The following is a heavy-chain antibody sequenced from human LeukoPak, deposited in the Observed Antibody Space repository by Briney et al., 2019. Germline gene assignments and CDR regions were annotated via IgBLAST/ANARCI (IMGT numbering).Heavy chain of an antibody. Sequence: GGSLRLSCAASGFTFSNYNMNWVRQAPGKGLEWVSPISSSSSYIYYADSVKGRFTISRDNSKNTLYLQMNSLRAEDTAVYYCARDQDDYWGQGTLVTVSS. CDR2: ISSSSSYI. J-gene: IGHJ4*02. V-gene: IGHV3-21*01. CDR1: GFTFSNYN. CDR3: ARDQDDY.